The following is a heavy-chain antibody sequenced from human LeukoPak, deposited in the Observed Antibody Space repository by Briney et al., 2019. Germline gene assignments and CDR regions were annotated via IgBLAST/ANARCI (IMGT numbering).Heavy chain of an antibody. J-gene: IGHJ1*01. V-gene: IGHV1-2*02. D-gene: IGHD2-2*01. CDR1: GYTFTGYY. Sequence: ASVKVSXKASGYTFTGYYMHWVRQAPGQGLEWMGWINPNSGGTNYAQKFQGRVTMTRDTSISTAYMEPSRLRSDDTAVYYCARDRYCSSTSCYTTAYFQHWGQGTLVTVSS. CDR3: ARDRYCSSTSCYTTAYFQH. CDR2: INPNSGGT.